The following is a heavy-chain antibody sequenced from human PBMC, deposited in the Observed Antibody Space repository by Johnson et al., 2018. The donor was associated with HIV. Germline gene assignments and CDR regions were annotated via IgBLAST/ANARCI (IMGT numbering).Heavy chain of an antibody. J-gene: IGHJ3*02. CDR2: ISSSGSAI. V-gene: IGHV3-11*04. CDR1: GFTFSDYY. D-gene: IGHD1-26*01. CDR3: ARAMSWEDAFDS. Sequence: QVQLVESGGGLVKPGGSLRLSCTASGFTFSDYYMNWIRQAPGKGLEWVSYISSSGSAIYYAGSVKGRFTISRDKAKNSLFLQLNSLRAEDTAVYYCARAMSWEDAFDSWGQGTLVTVSS.